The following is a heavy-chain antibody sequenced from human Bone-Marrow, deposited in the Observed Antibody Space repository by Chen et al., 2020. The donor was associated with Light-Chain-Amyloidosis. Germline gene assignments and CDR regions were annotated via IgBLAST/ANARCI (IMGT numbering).Heavy chain of an antibody. CDR3: ARVGFYNWNVHNAFDI. CDR2: ISSSGGTI. V-gene: IGHV3-48*03. Sequence: EVQLLESGGGLVQPGGSLRLSCAASGFPFRSYAMTWVRQAPGKGLEWVSYISSSGGTIYYADSVKGRFTISRDNAKNSLYLQMNSLRAEDTAVYYCARVGFYNWNVHNAFDIWGQGTMVTVSS. J-gene: IGHJ3*02. CDR1: GFPFRSYA. D-gene: IGHD1-1*01.